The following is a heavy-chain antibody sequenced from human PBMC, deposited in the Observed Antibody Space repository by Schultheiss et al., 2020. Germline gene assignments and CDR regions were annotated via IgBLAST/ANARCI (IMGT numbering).Heavy chain of an antibody. V-gene: IGHV3-11*06. CDR1: GFTFSDYY. CDR3: ARDGAYSVDY. J-gene: IGHJ4*02. CDR2: ISSNSIYT. Sequence: WGSMRLSCAASGFTFSDYYISWIRKAPGKGLEWVSYISSNSIYTNYADSVRGRFTISRDNAKNTLYLQMNSLRAEDTAVYYCARDGAYSVDYWGQGTLVTVSS. D-gene: IGHD1-26*01.